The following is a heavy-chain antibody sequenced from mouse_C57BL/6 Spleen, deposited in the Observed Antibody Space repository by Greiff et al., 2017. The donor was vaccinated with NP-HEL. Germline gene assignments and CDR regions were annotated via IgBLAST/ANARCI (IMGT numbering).Heavy chain of an antibody. Sequence: QVQLQQPGTELVKPGASVKLSCKASGYTFTSYWMHWVKQRPGQGLEWIGNINPSNGDTNYNGKFKGKATLTADKSSSTAYMQLSSLTSEDSAVYCCAMVVTTAAYYFDYWGQGTTLTVSS. CDR3: AMVVTTAAYYFDY. CDR2: INPSNGDT. CDR1: GYTFTSYW. D-gene: IGHD2-2*01. V-gene: IGHV1-53*01. J-gene: IGHJ2*01.